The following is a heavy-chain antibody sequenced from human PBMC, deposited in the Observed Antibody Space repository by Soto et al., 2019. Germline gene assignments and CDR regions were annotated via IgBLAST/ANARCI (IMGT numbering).Heavy chain of an antibody. CDR1: GFTFSSYA. V-gene: IGHV3-23*01. D-gene: IGHD1-1*01. Sequence: GGSLRLSCAASGFTFSSYAMSWVRQAPGKGLEWVSAISGSGGSTYYADSVKGRFTISRDNSKNTLYLQMNSLRAEDTAVYYCARAEQYIGKYYFDYWGQGTLVTVSS. CDR2: ISGSGGST. CDR3: ARAEQYIGKYYFDY. J-gene: IGHJ4*02.